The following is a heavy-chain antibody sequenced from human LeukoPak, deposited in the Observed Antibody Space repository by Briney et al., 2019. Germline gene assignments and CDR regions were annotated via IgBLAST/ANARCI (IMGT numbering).Heavy chain of an antibody. V-gene: IGHV3-53*01. CDR3: IVFGDSNH. J-gene: IGHJ5*02. CDR2: IHTSGDT. CDR1: GLTGSHNY. Sequence: GGSLRLSCAASGLTGSHNYVSWVRQAPGKGLEWVSAIHTSGDTCYADSVKGRFTISRDTSKNTLYLQVNSLRVEDTAVYYCIVFGDSNHWGQGTLVTVSS. D-gene: IGHD4-17*01.